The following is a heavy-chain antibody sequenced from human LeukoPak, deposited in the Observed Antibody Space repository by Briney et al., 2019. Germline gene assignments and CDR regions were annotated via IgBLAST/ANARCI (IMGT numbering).Heavy chain of an antibody. CDR3: ARLRYSDY. CDR1: GFSFGSNW. Sequence: GGSLRLSCVASGFSFGSNWMSWVRQAPGKGLEWVANVKQDGSEKNYVDSVKGRFTISRDNAKNSLYLQMNSLRAEDTAVYYCARLRYSDYWGQGTLVTVSS. J-gene: IGHJ4*02. D-gene: IGHD2-21*01. V-gene: IGHV3-7*03. CDR2: VKQDGSEK.